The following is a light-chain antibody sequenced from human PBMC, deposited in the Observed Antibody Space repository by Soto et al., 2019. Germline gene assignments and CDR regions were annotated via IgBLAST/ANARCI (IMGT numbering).Light chain of an antibody. V-gene: IGLV2-14*01. CDR2: DLS. Sequence: QSALTQPASVSGSPGQSITISCTGTSGDVGGYNYVSWYQQHPGKAPKLMIYDLSNRPSGVSNRFSGSMSGNTASLTISGLQAEDEADYYCSSYTSSSTTYVFGTGTKLTVL. CDR1: SGDVGGYNY. CDR3: SSYTSSSTTYV. J-gene: IGLJ1*01.